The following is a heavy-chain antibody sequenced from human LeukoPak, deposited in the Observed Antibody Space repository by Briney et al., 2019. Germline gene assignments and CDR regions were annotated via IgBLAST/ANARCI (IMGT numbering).Heavy chain of an antibody. CDR2: TYQRSKWYN. V-gene: IGHV6-1*01. CDR3: ARRLTQYDCFDP. J-gene: IGHJ5*02. D-gene: IGHD2-2*01. Sequence: SQTLSLTCAISGDSVSINSAAWNWIRQSPSRGLEWLGRTYQRSKWYNDYAVSVRGRITVNPDTSKNQFSLHPNSVTPEDTAVYYCARRLTQYDCFDPWGQGILVTVSS. CDR1: GDSVSINSAA.